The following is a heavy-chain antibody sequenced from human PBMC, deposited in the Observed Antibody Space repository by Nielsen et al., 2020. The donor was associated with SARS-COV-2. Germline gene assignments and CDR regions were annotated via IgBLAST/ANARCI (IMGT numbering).Heavy chain of an antibody. CDR3: ARRLSSGTYTPDY. D-gene: IGHD1-26*01. CDR1: GFTFRSYS. J-gene: IGHJ4*02. V-gene: IGHV3-48*01. Sequence: GSLRLSCAASGFTFRSYSMNWVRQAPGKGLEWVSFISDRGSTIYYVDSVKGRFTISRDSAKNSLYLQMNSLRADDTAVYYCARRLSSGTYTPDYWGQGTLVTVSS. CDR2: ISDRGSTI.